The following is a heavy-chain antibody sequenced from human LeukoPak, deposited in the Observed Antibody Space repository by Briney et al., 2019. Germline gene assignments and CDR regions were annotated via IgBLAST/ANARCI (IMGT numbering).Heavy chain of an antibody. Sequence: ASVKVSCKASGYTFTNSYIHWVRQAPGQVLEWMGLINPDGGNTNYAQNFQGRVTLTRDTSTSTVYMELSSLRSEDTAIYYWARIRDDYNDAYDLWGQGTVVTVPS. J-gene: IGHJ3*01. CDR3: ARIRDDYNDAYDL. CDR2: INPDGGNT. D-gene: IGHD5-24*01. CDR1: GYTFTNSY. V-gene: IGHV1-46*01.